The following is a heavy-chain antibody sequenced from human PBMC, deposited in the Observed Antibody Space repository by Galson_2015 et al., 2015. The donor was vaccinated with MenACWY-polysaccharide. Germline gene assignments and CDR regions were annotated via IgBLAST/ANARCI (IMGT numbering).Heavy chain of an antibody. CDR2: IYYSGST. CDR3: ARSCTSTSWLYFYYGMDV. V-gene: IGHV4-59*01. CDR1: GGSLSGSY. J-gene: IGHJ6*02. Sequence: SETLSLTCTVSGGSLSGSYWSWTRQPPGKGLEWIGYIYYSGSTNYNPSLKSRVTMSLDISKNQFSLKLSSVTPAYTSVYYCARSCTSTSWLYFYYGMDVRGQGTTVTVSS. D-gene: IGHD2-2*01.